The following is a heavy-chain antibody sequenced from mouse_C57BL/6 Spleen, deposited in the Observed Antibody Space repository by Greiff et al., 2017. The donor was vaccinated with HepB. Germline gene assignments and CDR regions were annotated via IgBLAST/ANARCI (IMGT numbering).Heavy chain of an antibody. CDR3: ARLEGTTVVALRGYFDY. Sequence: EVKLMESGGDLVKPGGSLKLSCAASGFTFSSYGMSWVRQTPDKRLEWVATISSGGSYTYYPDSVKGRFTIARDNAKNTLYLQMSSLKSEDTAMYYCARLEGTTVVALRGYFDYWGQGTTLTVSS. J-gene: IGHJ2*01. CDR2: ISSGGSYT. V-gene: IGHV5-6*01. CDR1: GFTFSSYG. D-gene: IGHD1-1*01.